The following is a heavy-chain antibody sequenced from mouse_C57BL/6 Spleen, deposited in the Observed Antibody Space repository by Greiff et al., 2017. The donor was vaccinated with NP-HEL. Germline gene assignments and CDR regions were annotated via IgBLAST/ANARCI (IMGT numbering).Heavy chain of an antibody. CDR2: IYPGSGNT. CDR3: ARWGDDDDGNYWYFDV. Sequence: LEESGAELVRPGASVKLSCKASGYTFTDYYINWVKQRPGQGLEWIARIYPGSGNTYYNEKFKGKATLTAEKSSSTAYMQLSSLTSEESAVYFCARWGDDDDGNYWYFDVWGTGTTVTVSS. J-gene: IGHJ1*03. V-gene: IGHV1-76*01. CDR1: GYTFTDYY. D-gene: IGHD2-4*01.